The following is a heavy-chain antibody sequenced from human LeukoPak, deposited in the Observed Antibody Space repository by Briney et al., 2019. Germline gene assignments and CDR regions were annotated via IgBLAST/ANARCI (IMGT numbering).Heavy chain of an antibody. CDR2: IYHSGST. Sequence: PSGTLSLTCAVSGGSISSSDWWSWVRQPPGKGLEWIGEIYHSGSTNYNPSLKSRVTISVDKSKNQFSLKLSSVTAADTAVYYCARGPYSYDSSGSFDYWGQGTLVTVSS. J-gene: IGHJ4*02. V-gene: IGHV4-4*02. D-gene: IGHD3-22*01. CDR1: GGSISSSDW. CDR3: ARGPYSYDSSGSFDY.